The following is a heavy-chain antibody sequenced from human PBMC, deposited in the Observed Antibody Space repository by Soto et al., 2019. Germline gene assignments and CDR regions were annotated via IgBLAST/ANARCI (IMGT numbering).Heavy chain of an antibody. CDR3: ARGGGGFYYDSSGYYPFDY. J-gene: IGHJ4*02. CDR2: TYYRSKWYN. V-gene: IGHV6-1*01. D-gene: IGHD3-22*01. Sequence: TLSLTCAISGDSVSSNSAAWNWIRQSPSRGLEWLGRTYYRSKWYNDYAVSVKSRITINPDTSKNQFSLQLNSVTPEDTAVYYCARGGGGFYYDSSGYYPFDYWGQGTLVTVSS. CDR1: GDSVSSNSAA.